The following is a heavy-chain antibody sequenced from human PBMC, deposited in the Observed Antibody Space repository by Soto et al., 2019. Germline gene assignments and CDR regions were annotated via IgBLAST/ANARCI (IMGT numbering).Heavy chain of an antibody. V-gene: IGHV1-2*02. J-gene: IGHJ4*02. Sequence: ASVKVCCKASGYTFTAYYIDWVRQAPGQGLEWMGWINPNSGGTNYAQKFQGRVAMTRDTSISTAYMELSRLRSDDTAVYYCARLTVPLDIVVLPAASFDFWGQGALVTVSS. CDR2: INPNSGGT. CDR3: ARLTVPLDIVVLPAASFDF. D-gene: IGHD2-2*01. CDR1: GYTFTAYY.